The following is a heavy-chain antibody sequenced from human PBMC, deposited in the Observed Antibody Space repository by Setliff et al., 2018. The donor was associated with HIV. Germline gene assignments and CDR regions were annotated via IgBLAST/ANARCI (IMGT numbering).Heavy chain of an antibody. CDR2: INPNGGTT. CDR3: ARGPDTAMVIDY. J-gene: IGHJ4*02. D-gene: IGHD5-18*01. CDR1: GYTFTSYY. Sequence: ASVKVSCKAPGYTFTSYYMHWVRQAPGQGLEWMGIINPNGGTTGYAQMFQGRVTMTRDTSASTVYMELSSLRSEDTAVYYCARGPDTAMVIDYWGQGTLVTVSS. V-gene: IGHV1-46*01.